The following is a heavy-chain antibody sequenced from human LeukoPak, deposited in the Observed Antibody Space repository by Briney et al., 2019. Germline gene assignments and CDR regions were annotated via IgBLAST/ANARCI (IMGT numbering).Heavy chain of an antibody. CDR3: ASKFGSYYDY. Sequence: PSETLSLTCTVSGGSISNYYWNWIRQPPGKGLEWIGYIYYSGTTNYNPSLKSRLTMSVDTSKNQFSLKLSSVTAADTAVYYCASKFGSYYDYWGQGTLVTVSS. CDR2: IYYSGTT. V-gene: IGHV4-59*12. D-gene: IGHD3-16*01. J-gene: IGHJ4*02. CDR1: GGSISNYY.